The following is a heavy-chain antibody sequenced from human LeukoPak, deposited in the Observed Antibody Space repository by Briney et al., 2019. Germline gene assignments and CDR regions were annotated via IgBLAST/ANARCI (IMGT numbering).Heavy chain of an antibody. V-gene: IGHV3-30*02. CDR2: LYYDGSNQ. J-gene: IGHJ4*02. CDR1: EFSVGSNY. Sequence: GGSLRLSCAASEFSVGSNYMTWVRQAPGKGLEWVASLYYDGSNQNYADSVKGRFTISRDNSKSTLYLQMNNLRTDDTAVYYCAKDCGGDCQVYKWGQGSLVTVSS. CDR3: AKDCGGDCQVYK. D-gene: IGHD2-21*02.